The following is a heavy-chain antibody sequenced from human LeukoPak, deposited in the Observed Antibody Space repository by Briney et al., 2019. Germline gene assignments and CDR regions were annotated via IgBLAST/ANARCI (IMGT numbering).Heavy chain of an antibody. CDR3: ARLRYGDYVRFAMVPDAFDI. V-gene: IGHV4-39*07. Sequence: SETLSLTCTVSGGSISGSSYYWGWIRQPPGEGLEWIGSIYYSGSTYYNPSLKSRVTISVDTSKNQFSLKLSSVTAADTAVYYCARLRYGDYVRFAMVPDAFDIWGQGTMVTASS. J-gene: IGHJ3*02. D-gene: IGHD4-17*01. CDR1: GGSISGSSYY. CDR2: IYYSGST.